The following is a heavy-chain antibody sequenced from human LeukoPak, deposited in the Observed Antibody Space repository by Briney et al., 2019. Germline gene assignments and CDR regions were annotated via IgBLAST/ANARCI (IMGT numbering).Heavy chain of an antibody. CDR1: GFTFRTYW. CDR3: ATVGSTGWYYFDY. J-gene: IGHJ4*02. CDR2: ISSSSSSI. Sequence: QPGGSLRLSCAASGFTFRTYWMSWVRQAPGKGLEWVSYISSSSSSIYYADSVKGRYTISRDNAKNSLYLQMNSLRAEDTAVYYCATVGSTGWYYFDYWGQGTLVTVSS. D-gene: IGHD6-19*01. V-gene: IGHV3-48*01.